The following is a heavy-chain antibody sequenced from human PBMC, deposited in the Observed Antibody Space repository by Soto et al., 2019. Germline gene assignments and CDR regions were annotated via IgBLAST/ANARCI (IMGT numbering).Heavy chain of an antibody. J-gene: IGHJ6*02. CDR1: GDIFANYR. CDR2: IYPGDSDS. V-gene: IGHV5-51*01. Sequence: GESLKISCKASGDIFANYRIAWVRQMPGKGLEWMGIIYPGDSDSRYSPSFQGQVTISVDKSISTAYLQWSSLKASDTAMYYCASSPRGYCSSTSCRELGNYYGMDVWGQGTTVTVS. CDR3: ASSPRGYCSSTSCRELGNYYGMDV. D-gene: IGHD2-2*01.